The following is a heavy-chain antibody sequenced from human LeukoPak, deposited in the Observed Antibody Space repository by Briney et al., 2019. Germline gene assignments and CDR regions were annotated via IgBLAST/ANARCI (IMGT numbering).Heavy chain of an antibody. CDR3: ARRLYGSAIDY. CDR2: FYYSGST. J-gene: IGHJ4*02. D-gene: IGHD3-10*01. CDR1: GDSISSSNNY. V-gene: IGHV4-39*01. Sequence: KTSETLSLTCTVSGDSISSSNNYWGWIRQSPGKGLEWIGSFYYSGSTYYNPSLKSRVTVSVDTSKNQFSLILNSVTAADTAVYYCARRLYGSAIDYWGQGTLVTVSS.